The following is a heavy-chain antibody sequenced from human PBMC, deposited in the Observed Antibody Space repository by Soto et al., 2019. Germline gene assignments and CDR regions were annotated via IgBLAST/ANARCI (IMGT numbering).Heavy chain of an antibody. CDR1: GGSISSYY. V-gene: IGHV4-59*08. Sequence: SETLSLTCTVSGGSISSYYWSWIRQPPGKGLEWIGYIYYSGSTNYNPSLKSRVTISVDTSKNQFSLKLSSVTAADTAVYYCARLERLLWFGEPYYMDVWGKGTTVTVSS. J-gene: IGHJ6*03. D-gene: IGHD3-10*01. CDR3: ARLERLLWFGEPYYMDV. CDR2: IYYSGST.